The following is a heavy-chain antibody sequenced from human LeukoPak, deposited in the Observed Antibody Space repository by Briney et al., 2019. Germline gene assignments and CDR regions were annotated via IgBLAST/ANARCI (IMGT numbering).Heavy chain of an antibody. CDR2: ITTGSSYI. J-gene: IGHJ5*02. CDR1: GFTFSSYV. CDR3: VRDPAAAGTVWFDP. Sequence: GGSLRLSCAASGFTFSSYVMNWVRQAPGKGLEWVSSITTGSSYIYYADSVKGRFTISRDNAKNLLHLQMNNLRAEDTAVYYCVRDPAAAGTVWFDPWGQGTLVTVSS. V-gene: IGHV3-21*01. D-gene: IGHD6-13*01.